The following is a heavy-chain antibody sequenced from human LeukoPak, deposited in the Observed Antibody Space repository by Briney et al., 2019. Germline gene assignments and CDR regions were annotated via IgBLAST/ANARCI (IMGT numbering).Heavy chain of an antibody. V-gene: IGHV1-24*01. D-gene: IGHD6-19*01. CDR1: GYTLTELS. J-gene: IGHJ4*02. CDR3: ATVAGQIGDFDY. Sequence: ASVKVSCKVSGYTLTELSMHWVRQAPGKGREWMGGFDPEDGETIYAQKFQGRVTMTEDTSTDTAYMELSSLRSEDTAVYYCATVAGQIGDFDYWGQGTLVTVSS. CDR2: FDPEDGET.